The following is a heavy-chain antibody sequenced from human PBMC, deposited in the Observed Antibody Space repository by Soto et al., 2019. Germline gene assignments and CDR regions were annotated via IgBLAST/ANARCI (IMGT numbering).Heavy chain of an antibody. Sequence: SETLSLTCTVSGGSISSYYWSWIRQPPGKGLEWIGYIYYSGSTNYNPSLKSRVTISVDTSKNQFSLKLSSVTAADTAVYYCASRITMIPGGFDPWGQGTLVTVSS. D-gene: IGHD3-22*01. J-gene: IGHJ5*02. CDR1: GGSISSYY. V-gene: IGHV4-59*12. CDR3: ASRITMIPGGFDP. CDR2: IYYSGST.